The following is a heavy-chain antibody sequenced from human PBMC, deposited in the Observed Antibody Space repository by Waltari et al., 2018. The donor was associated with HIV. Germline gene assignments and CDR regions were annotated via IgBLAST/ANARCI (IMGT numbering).Heavy chain of an antibody. V-gene: IGHV3-21*01. CDR1: GFTFNTFS. Sequence: EVQLVESGGDLVKPGGSLRLSCVVSGFTFNTFSMKWVRQAPGKGLEWVSSISSTSSFIYYADSVKVRFTISRDNGKNSLYLQINNLRVEDTAVYYCASEDFWSGPHNWGQGTLVTVSS. CDR2: ISSTSSFI. J-gene: IGHJ4*02. D-gene: IGHD3-3*01. CDR3: ASEDFWSGPHN.